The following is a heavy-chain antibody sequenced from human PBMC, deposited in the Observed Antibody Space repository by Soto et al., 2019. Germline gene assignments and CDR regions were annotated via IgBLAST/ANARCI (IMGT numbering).Heavy chain of an antibody. V-gene: IGHV3-30-3*01. CDR2: ISYDGSNK. D-gene: IGHD6-6*01. CDR1: GFTFSSYA. J-gene: IGHJ4*02. CDR3: ARDRARWLVPLYSFDY. Sequence: QVQLVESGGGVVQPGRSLRLSCAASGFTFSSYAMHWVRQAPGKGLEWVAVISYDGSNKYYADSVKGRFTISRDNSKNTLYLQMNSLRAEDTAVYYCARDRARWLVPLYSFDYWGQGTLVTVS.